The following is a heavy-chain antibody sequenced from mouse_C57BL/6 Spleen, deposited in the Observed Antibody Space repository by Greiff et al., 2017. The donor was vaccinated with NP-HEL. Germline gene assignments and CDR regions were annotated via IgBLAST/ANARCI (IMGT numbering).Heavy chain of an antibody. Sequence: VQLQQSGPELVKPGASVKISCKASGYAFSSSWMNWVKQRPGKGLEWIGRIYPGDGDTNYNGKFKGKATLTADKSSSTAYMQLSSLTSEDSAVYFCAGGAQATPGYWGQGTTLTVSS. CDR3: AGGAQATPGY. CDR1: GYAFSSSW. J-gene: IGHJ2*01. D-gene: IGHD3-2*02. V-gene: IGHV1-82*01. CDR2: IYPGDGDT.